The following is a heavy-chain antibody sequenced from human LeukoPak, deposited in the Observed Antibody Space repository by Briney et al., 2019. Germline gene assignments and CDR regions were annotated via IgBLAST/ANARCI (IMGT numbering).Heavy chain of an antibody. J-gene: IGHJ4*02. V-gene: IGHV3-23*01. Sequence: GGSLSLSCGGSGFTFSSYDMSWIRQAPGKGLEWVSAISGSGTDTFYPNSVKGRFTISRDNSKNTLYLQMNSLRAEDTAVYYCARGRNTGRQYYFDYWGQGTLVTVAS. CDR2: ISGSGTDT. CDR3: ARGRNTGRQYYFDY. D-gene: IGHD5-18*01. CDR1: GFTFSSYD.